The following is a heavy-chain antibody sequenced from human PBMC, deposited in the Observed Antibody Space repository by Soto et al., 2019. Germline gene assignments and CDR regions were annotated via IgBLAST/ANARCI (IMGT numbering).Heavy chain of an antibody. V-gene: IGHV3-30-3*01. CDR3: ARDPGSVYYFDY. CDR1: GFTFSTYT. D-gene: IGHD2-15*01. J-gene: IGHJ4*02. Sequence: QVQLVESGGGVVHPGRSLRLSCAASGFTFSTYTMHWVRQAPGKGLEWVAVMSYAGSHKYYADSMKGRFTISRDNSKNTLYLQLNSLRAEDTAVYYCARDPGSVYYFDYWGQGTLVTVSS. CDR2: MSYAGSHK.